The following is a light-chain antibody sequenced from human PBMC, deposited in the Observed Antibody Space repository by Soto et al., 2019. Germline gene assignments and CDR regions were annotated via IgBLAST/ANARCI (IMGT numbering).Light chain of an antibody. V-gene: IGKV4-1*01. CDR2: WAS. CDR1: QTVLYSSNNKNY. Sequence: DIVMTQSPDSLAVSLGERATIKCKSSQTVLYSSNNKNYLAWYQQKPGQPPKLLIYWASIRQSGVPDRFSGSGSGTDFTLTISSLKAEDVAVYYCQQYYSTPLTFGGGTKVELK. CDR3: QQYYSTPLT. J-gene: IGKJ4*01.